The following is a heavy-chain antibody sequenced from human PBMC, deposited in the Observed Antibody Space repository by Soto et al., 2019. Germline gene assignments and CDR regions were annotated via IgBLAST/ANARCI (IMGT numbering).Heavy chain of an antibody. Sequence: PSETLSLTCEVSGGAISGYYWTWVRQPAGKGLEWIGRIYSSGGTKYNPSLKSRVDMSLDMSKNQFSLRLSSVTAADTAVYYCARGQRFSDSFDPWGQGTLVTVSS. D-gene: IGHD3-3*01. CDR2: IYSSGGT. J-gene: IGHJ5*02. V-gene: IGHV4-4*07. CDR1: GGAISGYY. CDR3: ARGQRFSDSFDP.